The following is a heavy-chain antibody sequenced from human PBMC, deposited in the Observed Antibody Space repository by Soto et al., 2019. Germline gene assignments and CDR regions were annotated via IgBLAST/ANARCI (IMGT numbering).Heavy chain of an antibody. V-gene: IGHV1-69*01. J-gene: IGHJ6*02. CDR2: IIPIFGTA. Sequence: QVQLVQSGAEVKKPGSSVKVSCKASGGTFSSYAISWVRQAPGQGLEWMGGIIPIFGTANYAQKFQGRVTITADESTSTDYMELSSLRSEDTAVYYCARVIQGIAVAGTEGTGYYYYGMDVWGQGTTVTVSS. D-gene: IGHD6-19*01. CDR1: GGTFSSYA. CDR3: ARVIQGIAVAGTEGTGYYYYGMDV.